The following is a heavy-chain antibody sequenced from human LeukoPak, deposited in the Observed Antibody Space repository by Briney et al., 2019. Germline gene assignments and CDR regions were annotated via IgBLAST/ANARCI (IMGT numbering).Heavy chain of an antibody. D-gene: IGHD3-22*01. CDR3: AKEKYYDSSGFDY. V-gene: IGHV3-23*01. CDR2: ISGSGGST. CDR1: GFTFDDYA. J-gene: IGHJ4*02. Sequence: GGSLRLSCAASGFTFDDYAMSWVRQAPGKGLEWVSAISGSGGSTYYADSVKGRFTISRDNSKNTLYLQMNSLRAEDTAVYYCAKEKYYDSSGFDYWGQGTLVTVSS.